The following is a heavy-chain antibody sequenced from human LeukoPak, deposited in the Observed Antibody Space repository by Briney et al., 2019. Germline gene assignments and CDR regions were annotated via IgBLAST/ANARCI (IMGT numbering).Heavy chain of an antibody. D-gene: IGHD5-18*01. J-gene: IGHJ4*02. CDR2: IKEDGSEK. Sequence: GGSLRLSCAASGFTFSSYWMSWVGQTPGKGLEWVAHIKEDGSEKYYVDSVKGRFTISRDNAKNSLYLQMNSLRAEDTALYYCAREGGIYSYGYGRFDYWGQGTPVTVSS. V-gene: IGHV3-7*01. CDR3: AREGGIYSYGYGRFDY. CDR1: GFTFSSYW.